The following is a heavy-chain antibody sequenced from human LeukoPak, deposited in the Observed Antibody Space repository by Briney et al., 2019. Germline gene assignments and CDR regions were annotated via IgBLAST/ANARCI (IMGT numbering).Heavy chain of an antibody. CDR3: AAQGGSGDLRY. CDR2: IKRIIDGGTA. CDR1: GFTFSNTW. V-gene: IGHV3-15*01. Sequence: GGSDRLFCAASGFTFSNTWMNWARQAPGKGLEWVGRIKRIIDGGTADYAAPVKGRFTVSRDDSINTLYLQMSSLYTEDTAVYYCAAQGGSGDLRYWGQGTLVPVSS. J-gene: IGHJ4*02. D-gene: IGHD4-17*01.